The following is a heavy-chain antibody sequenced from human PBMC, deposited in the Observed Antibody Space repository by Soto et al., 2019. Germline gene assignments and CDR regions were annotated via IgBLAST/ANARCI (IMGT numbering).Heavy chain of an antibody. V-gene: IGHV3-30*18. Sequence: QVQLVESGGGVVQPGRSLRLSCAASGFRDGFPFSDYDMHWVRQAPGKGLEWVALISFDGSTKNYVDSVEGRFTISRDNSQNTLYLQMNSLRAEDTAVYCCAKDWGSFDYWGQGALVTVSS. CDR2: ISFDGSTK. D-gene: IGHD7-27*01. CDR1: GFRDGFPFSDYD. J-gene: IGHJ4*02. CDR3: AKDWGSFDY.